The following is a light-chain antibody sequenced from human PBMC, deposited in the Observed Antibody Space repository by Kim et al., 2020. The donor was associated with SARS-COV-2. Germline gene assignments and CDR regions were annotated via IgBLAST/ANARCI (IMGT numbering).Light chain of an antibody. CDR2: GTS. CDR1: QSVTNNY. CDR3: QQYGSSPYT. J-gene: IGKJ2*01. Sequence: EIVLTQSPGTLSLSPGERATLSCRASQSVTNNYLAWHQQKPGQAPRLLMYGTSNRASGIPDRFSGSGSGTDFTLTISRLEPEDFAVYYCQQYGSSPYTFGQGTKLEI. V-gene: IGKV3-20*01.